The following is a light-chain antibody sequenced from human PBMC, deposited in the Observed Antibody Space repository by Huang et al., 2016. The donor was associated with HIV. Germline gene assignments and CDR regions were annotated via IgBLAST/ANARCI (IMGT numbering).Light chain of an antibody. J-gene: IGKJ2*01. V-gene: IGKV1-39*01. CDR1: QSISNY. CDR2: AAS. CDR3: QQSYSTPPYT. Sequence: DIQMTQSPSSLSASVGDRVTITCRASQSISNYLNWYQQKPGNAPKLLIYAASSLQSGVPSRFSGSGSGTDFTLTISSLQPEDFATYYCQQSYSTPPYTFGQGTKLEIK.